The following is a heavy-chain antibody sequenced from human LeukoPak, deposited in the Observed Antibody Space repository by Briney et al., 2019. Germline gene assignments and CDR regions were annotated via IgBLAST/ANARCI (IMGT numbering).Heavy chain of an antibody. Sequence: SETLSLTCAVYGGSFSGYYWSWIRQPPGKGLEWIGEINHSGSTNYNPSLKSRVTISVDTSKNQFSLKLSSVTAADTAVYYCARGRFRASRNWFDPWGQGTLVTVSS. D-gene: IGHD3-10*01. V-gene: IGHV4-34*01. CDR2: INHSGST. CDR1: GGSFSGYY. CDR3: ARGRFRASRNWFDP. J-gene: IGHJ5*02.